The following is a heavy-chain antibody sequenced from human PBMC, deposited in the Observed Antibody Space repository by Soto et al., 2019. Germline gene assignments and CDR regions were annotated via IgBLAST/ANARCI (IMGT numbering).Heavy chain of an antibody. CDR1: GGTFSSSA. CDR3: ASLLRGYSGTGDY. V-gene: IGHV1-69*12. D-gene: IGHD5-12*01. CDR2: IIPIFGTA. J-gene: IGHJ4*02. Sequence: QVQLVQSGAEVKKPGSSVKVSCKASGGTFSSSAISWVRQAPGQGLEWMGGIIPIFGTANYAQKFQGRVTITADESTITAYMELSSLRSEDTAVYYCASLLRGYSGTGDYWGQGTLVTVSS.